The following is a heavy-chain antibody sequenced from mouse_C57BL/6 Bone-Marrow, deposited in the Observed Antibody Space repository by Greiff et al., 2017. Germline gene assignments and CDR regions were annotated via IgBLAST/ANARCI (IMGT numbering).Heavy chain of an antibody. J-gene: IGHJ1*03. Sequence: EVMLVESGGGLVQPKGSLKLSCAASGFSFNTYAMNWVRQAPGKGLEWVARIRSKSNNYATYYADSVKDRFTISRDDSESMLYLRMNNWKTEGTAMYYCERHDGEYRGWYFEVWGTGTTVTVSS. CDR2: IRSKSNNYAT. CDR3: ERHDGEYRGWYFEV. CDR1: GFSFNTYA. D-gene: IGHD2-13*01. V-gene: IGHV10-1*01.